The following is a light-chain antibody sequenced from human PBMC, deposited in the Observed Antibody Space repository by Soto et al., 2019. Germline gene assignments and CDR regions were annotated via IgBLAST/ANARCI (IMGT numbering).Light chain of an antibody. V-gene: IGLV2-14*01. Sequence: QSALTQPASVSGSPGQSITISCTGTSSDVGGYDYVSWYQLHPGKATKLMVFEVSYRPSGVSYRFSASKCGNAASLTISGRQAEDESDYFCSSYSISTAYLFGTGTKVTVL. CDR2: EVS. J-gene: IGLJ1*01. CDR3: SSYSISTAYL. CDR1: SSDVGGYDY.